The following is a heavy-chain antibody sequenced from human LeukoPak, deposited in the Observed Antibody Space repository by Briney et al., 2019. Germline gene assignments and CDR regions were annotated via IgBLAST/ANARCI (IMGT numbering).Heavy chain of an antibody. D-gene: IGHD1-26*01. Sequence: SETLSLTCTVSGGSISSSSYYWGWIRQPAGKGLEWIGSMYYSGSAYCNPSLKSRVTISVDTSRNQFSLNLNSVTAADTAVYYCARLYSSSRWYFDYWGQGTLVTVSS. CDR2: MYYSGSA. V-gene: IGHV4-39*01. J-gene: IGHJ4*02. CDR3: ARLYSSSRWYFDY. CDR1: GGSISSSSYY.